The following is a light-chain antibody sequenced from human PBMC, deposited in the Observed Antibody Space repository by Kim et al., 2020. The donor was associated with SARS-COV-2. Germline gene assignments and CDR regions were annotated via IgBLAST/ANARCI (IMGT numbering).Light chain of an antibody. CDR1: SSNIGAGYD. CDR3: QSYDSSLSGSV. J-gene: IGLJ3*02. Sequence: QRVTHSSSGRSSNIGAGYDVHGYQQLPGTAPNLLIYGNSNRPSGVPDRFSGSKSGTSASLAITGLQAEDEADYYCQSYDSSLSGSVFGGGTQLTVL. CDR2: GNS. V-gene: IGLV1-40*01.